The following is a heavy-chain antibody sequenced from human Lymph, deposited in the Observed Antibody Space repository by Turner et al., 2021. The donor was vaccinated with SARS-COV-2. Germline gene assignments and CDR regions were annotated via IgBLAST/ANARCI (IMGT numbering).Heavy chain of an antibody. D-gene: IGHD1-26*01. V-gene: IGHV1-69*10. Sequence: QVQLAQSGADVRKPGSSVKVSCNASGGIFSTYVISWVRQAPGQRLEWMGGIIPILGIANYAQKCQGRDTVTANKSTSTAYMELSSLRSEDTNVYHCARRHSGNYDAFDIWGQGTMVTVSS. CDR3: ARRHSGNYDAFDI. CDR2: IIPILGIA. CDR1: GGIFSTYV. J-gene: IGHJ3*02.